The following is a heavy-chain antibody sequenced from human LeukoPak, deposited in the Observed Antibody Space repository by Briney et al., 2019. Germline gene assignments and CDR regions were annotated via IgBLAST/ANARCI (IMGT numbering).Heavy chain of an antibody. CDR1: GFTFSNFA. D-gene: IGHD6-13*01. V-gene: IGHV3-53*01. CDR2: IYSGGSR. Sequence: GGSLRLSCAASGFTFSNFAMSWVRQAPGKGLEWVSVIYSGGSRHYADPVKGRFTISRDNSKNTLYLQMNSLRAEDTAVYYCARDLFAAAGTFDYWGQGTLVTVSS. J-gene: IGHJ4*02. CDR3: ARDLFAAAGTFDY.